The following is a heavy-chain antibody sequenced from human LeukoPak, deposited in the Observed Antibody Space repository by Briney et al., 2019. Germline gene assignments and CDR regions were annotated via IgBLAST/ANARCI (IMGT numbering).Heavy chain of an antibody. D-gene: IGHD6-13*01. CDR2: ISSSGSTI. CDR3: ARDVSSSLYIGNRNWFDP. V-gene: IGHV3-11*01. CDR1: GFTFSDYY. Sequence: GGSLRLSCAASGFTFSDYYMGWIRQAPGKGLEWVSYISSSGSTIYYADSVKGRFTISRDNAKNSLYLQMNSLRAEDTAVYYCARDVSSSLYIGNRNWFDPWGQGTLVTVSS. J-gene: IGHJ5*02.